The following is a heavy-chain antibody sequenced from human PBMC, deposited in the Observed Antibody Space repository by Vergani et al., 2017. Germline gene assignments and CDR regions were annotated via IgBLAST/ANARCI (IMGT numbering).Heavy chain of an antibody. Sequence: EVQLLESGGGLVQPGGSLRLSCAASGFTFSSYAMSWVRQAPGKGLEWVSVIGGSGGSTYYADSVKGRFTISRDNSKTTLYLQMNSLRAEETAVYYCAKDPDGTTVTTAFDPWGQGTLVTVSS. D-gene: IGHD4-11*01. V-gene: IGHV3-23*01. CDR1: GFTFSSYA. CDR2: IGGSGGST. J-gene: IGHJ5*02. CDR3: AKDPDGTTVTTAFDP.